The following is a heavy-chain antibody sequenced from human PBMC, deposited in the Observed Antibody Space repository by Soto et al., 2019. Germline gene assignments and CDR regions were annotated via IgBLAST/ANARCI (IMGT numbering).Heavy chain of an antibody. CDR2: ISLYSDGT. CDR1: DFSFTSHG. J-gene: IGHJ5*02. D-gene: IGHD2-2*01. V-gene: IGHV1-18*04. CDR3: ARVVPGAEAWFGP. Sequence: VASVKVSCKAYDFSFTSHGITWVRQAPGQPLEWLGWISLYSDGTNYAQKFQGRVSMTTDTSTTTAYMELRSLRSDDTAVYYCARVVPGAEAWFGPWGQGTLVTVSS.